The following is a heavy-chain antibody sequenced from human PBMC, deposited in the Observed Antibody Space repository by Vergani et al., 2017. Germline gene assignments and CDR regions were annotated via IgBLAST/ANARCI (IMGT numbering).Heavy chain of an antibody. D-gene: IGHD6-19*01. CDR2: IYYSGST. CDR1: GGSISSYY. Sequence: QVQLQESGPGLVKPSQTLSLTCTVSGGSISSYYWSWIRQPPGKGLEWIGYIYYSGSTNYNPSLKSRVTISVDTSKNQFSLKLSSVPAADTAVYYCARGHGVAGYAYSYWGQGTLVTVSS. CDR3: ARGHGVAGYAYSY. V-gene: IGHV4-59*01. J-gene: IGHJ4*02.